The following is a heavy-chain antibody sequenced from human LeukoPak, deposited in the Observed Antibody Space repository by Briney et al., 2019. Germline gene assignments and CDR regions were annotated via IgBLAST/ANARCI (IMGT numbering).Heavy chain of an antibody. CDR1: GFTFSSYS. J-gene: IGHJ4*02. CDR3: ARVPPGAIAVAGNELDY. D-gene: IGHD6-19*01. CDR2: ISSSSSYI. V-gene: IGHV3-21*01. Sequence: GGSLRLSCAASGFTFSSYSMNWVRQAPGKGLEWVSSISSSSSYIYYADAVKGRFTISRDNAKNSLYLQMNRLRAEDTAVYYCARVPPGAIAVAGNELDYWGQGTLVTVS.